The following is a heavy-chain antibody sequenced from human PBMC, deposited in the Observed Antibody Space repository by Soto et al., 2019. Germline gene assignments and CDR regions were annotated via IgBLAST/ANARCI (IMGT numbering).Heavy chain of an antibody. CDR1: GFTFGNYW. CDR3: ATAEVDY. V-gene: IGHV3-74*01. CDR2: MNSDGSTT. Sequence: LRLSCAASGFTFGNYWMHWVRQAPGKGLEWVSRMNSDGSTTNYADSVKGRFTVSRDNARNTLHLQMNSLRAEDTAVYYCATAEVDYWGPGTPVTVSS. J-gene: IGHJ4*02.